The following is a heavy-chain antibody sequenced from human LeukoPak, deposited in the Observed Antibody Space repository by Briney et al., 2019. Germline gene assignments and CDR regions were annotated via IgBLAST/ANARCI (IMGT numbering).Heavy chain of an antibody. CDR2: IYPGDSDT. D-gene: IGHD6-13*01. V-gene: IGHV5-51*01. Sequence: PGESLKISCKGSGYSFTSYWIGWVRQMPGKGLEWMGIIYPGDSDTRYSPSFQGQVTVSADKSISTAYLQWSSLKASDTAMYYCARSQRGSSSPRRVIQYGMDVWGQGTTVTVSS. CDR1: GYSFTSYW. J-gene: IGHJ6*02. CDR3: ARSQRGSSSPRRVIQYGMDV.